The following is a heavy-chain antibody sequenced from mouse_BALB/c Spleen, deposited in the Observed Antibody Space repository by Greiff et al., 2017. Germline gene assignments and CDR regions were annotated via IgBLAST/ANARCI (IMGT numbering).Heavy chain of an antibody. Sequence: EVKLMESGGCLVQPGGSLKLSCAASGFTFSSYGMSWVRQTPDKRLELVATINSNGGSTYYPDSVKGRFTISRDNAKNTLYLQMSSLKSEDTAMYYCSRDNGNLFCAMDYRGQGTSVTVSS. V-gene: IGHV5-6-3*01. J-gene: IGHJ4*01. CDR2: INSNGGST. CDR1: GFTFSSYG. CDR3: SRDNGNLFCAMDY. D-gene: IGHD2-1*01.